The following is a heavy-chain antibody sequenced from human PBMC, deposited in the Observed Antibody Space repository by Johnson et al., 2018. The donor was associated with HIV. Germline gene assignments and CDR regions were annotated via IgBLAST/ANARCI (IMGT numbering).Heavy chain of an antibody. CDR3: ARAMYYYVSVGYLIRPRAFDV. V-gene: IGHV3-20*04. D-gene: IGHD3-22*01. Sequence: VQLVESGGDVVRPGGSLRISCVASGFKLYEYDVSWVRQVPGKGLEWVSVINWSGGGTAYADSVKGRFTVSTDNAKNSLYLQMNSLRTEDTALYYCARAMYYYVSVGYLIRPRAFDVWGQGTVVTVSS. CDR2: INWSGGGT. CDR1: GFKLYEYD. J-gene: IGHJ3*01.